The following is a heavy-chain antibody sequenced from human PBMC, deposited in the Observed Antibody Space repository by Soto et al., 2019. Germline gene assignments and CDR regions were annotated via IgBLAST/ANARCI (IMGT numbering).Heavy chain of an antibody. CDR3: ARVSRGAFDI. J-gene: IGHJ3*02. CDR2: FDPSGVAT. CDR1: GYTFTSYF. V-gene: IGHV1-46*01. Sequence: QVQLVQSGAEVKKPGASVKVSCKASGYTFTSYFIHWVRQAPGQGLEWMGVFDPSGVATNSAQKFQGRHTMTRGTSTGTVYMDLTSLGSDGTALYYCARVSRGAFDIWGQGTMVTVSS.